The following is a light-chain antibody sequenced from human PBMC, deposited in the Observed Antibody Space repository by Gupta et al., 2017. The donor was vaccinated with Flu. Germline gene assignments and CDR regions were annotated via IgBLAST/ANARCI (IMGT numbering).Light chain of an antibody. CDR1: QSISSSF. CDR2: GAS. Sequence: EIVLTQSPGTLSLSPGERATLSCRASQSISSSFLAWYQQKPGQAPRLLIYGASSRATGIPDRFSGSESGTDFTLTISRLQPEDFTVYYCQEYGGSPPGTFGQGTTVEIK. J-gene: IGKJ1*01. V-gene: IGKV3-20*01. CDR3: QEYGGSPPGT.